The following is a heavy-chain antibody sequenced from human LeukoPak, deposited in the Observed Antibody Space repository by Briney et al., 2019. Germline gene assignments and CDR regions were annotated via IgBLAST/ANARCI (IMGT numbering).Heavy chain of an antibody. CDR1: GFTFDDYA. CDR3: AKDRYSSSSGNFDS. CDR2: ISWNGNSI. V-gene: IGHV3-9*01. D-gene: IGHD6-13*01. J-gene: IGHJ4*02. Sequence: PGGSLRLSCAGSGFTFDDYAMHWVRQAPGKGLEWVSGISWNGNSIGYADSVKGRFTISRDSAKNSLYLQMNSLRAEDTAFYYCAKDRYSSSSGNFDSWGQGTLVTVSS.